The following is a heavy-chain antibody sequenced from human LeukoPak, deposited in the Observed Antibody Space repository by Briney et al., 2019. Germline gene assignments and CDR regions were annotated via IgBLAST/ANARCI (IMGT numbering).Heavy chain of an antibody. J-gene: IGHJ6*02. Sequence: RPGGSLRLSCAASGFTFGDYGMSWVRQAPGKGLEWVSSINWNGGNTAYADSVKGRFTISRDTAKDSLYLQLNSLRAEDTAVYYCARDLMALVGATPPGGMDVWGQGTTVTVSS. V-gene: IGHV3-20*04. CDR2: INWNGGNT. CDR1: GFTFGDYG. D-gene: IGHD1-26*01. CDR3: ARDLMALVGATPPGGMDV.